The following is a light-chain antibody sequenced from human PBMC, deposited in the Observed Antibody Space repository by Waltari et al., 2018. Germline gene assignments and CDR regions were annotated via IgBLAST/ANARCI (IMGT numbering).Light chain of an antibody. CDR1: QGINSY. CDR2: GAS. V-gene: IGKV1-9*01. CDR3: QQLGNYPIT. J-gene: IGKJ5*01. Sequence: DIQLTQSPSFLSASVGVRVTITCRASQGINSYLSWYQQKPGKAPKLLIYGASTLQSGIPSRFSGIGSGTEFTLTISSLQPEDSATYYCQQLGNYPITFGQGTRVETK.